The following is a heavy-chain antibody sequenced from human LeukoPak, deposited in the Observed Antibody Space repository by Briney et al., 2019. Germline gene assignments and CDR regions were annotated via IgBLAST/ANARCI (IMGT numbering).Heavy chain of an antibody. CDR3: ARVGSFPPHFGY. Sequence: PSETLSLTCTVSGGSISSYYWSWIRQPPGKGLEWIGYIYYSGSTNYNPSLKSRVTISVDTSKNQFSLKLSSVTAADTAVYYCARVGSFPPHFGYWGQGTLVTVSS. J-gene: IGHJ4*02. CDR2: IYYSGST. D-gene: IGHD3-10*01. V-gene: IGHV4-59*01. CDR1: GGSISSYY.